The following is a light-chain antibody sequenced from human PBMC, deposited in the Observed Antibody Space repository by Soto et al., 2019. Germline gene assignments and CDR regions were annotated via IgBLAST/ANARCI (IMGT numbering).Light chain of an antibody. CDR2: EVT. Sequence: QSALTQPPSASGSPGQSVTIACTGTSNDIGRYNYVSWYQQHPGKAPRLIIYEVTKRPSGVPDRFSASKSGDTASLTVSGLQAEDEADYYCCSYAANQTIFGGGTKLTVL. CDR3: CSYAANQTI. CDR1: SNDIGRYNY. V-gene: IGLV2-8*01. J-gene: IGLJ2*01.